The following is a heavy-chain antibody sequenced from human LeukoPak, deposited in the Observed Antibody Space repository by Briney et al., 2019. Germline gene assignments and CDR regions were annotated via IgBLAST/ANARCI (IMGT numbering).Heavy chain of an antibody. D-gene: IGHD3-22*01. CDR3: ATRKTTYYYDSSGYSDY. J-gene: IGHJ4*02. V-gene: IGHV1-18*01. CDR1: GYTFSSYG. CDR2: ISAYNGNT. Sequence: ASVKVSCKASGYTFSSYGISWVRQAPGQGLEWMGWISAYNGNTNYAQKLQGRATMTTDTSMSTAYMELRSLRSDDTAVYYCATRKTTYYYDSSGYSDYWGQGTLVTVSS.